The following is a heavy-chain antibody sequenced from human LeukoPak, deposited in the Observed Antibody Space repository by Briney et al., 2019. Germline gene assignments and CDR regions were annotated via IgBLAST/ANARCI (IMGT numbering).Heavy chain of an antibody. D-gene: IGHD3-22*01. CDR1: GGTFSSYA. J-gene: IGHJ3*02. Sequence: ASVKVSCKASGGTFSSYAISWVRQAPGQGLEWMGGIIPIFGTANYAQKFQGRVTITADESTSTAYMELSSLRSEDTAVYYCARDRLPNYYDSSGYYRVAFDIWGQGTMVTVSS. CDR2: IIPIFGTA. CDR3: ARDRLPNYYDSSGYYRVAFDI. V-gene: IGHV1-69*01.